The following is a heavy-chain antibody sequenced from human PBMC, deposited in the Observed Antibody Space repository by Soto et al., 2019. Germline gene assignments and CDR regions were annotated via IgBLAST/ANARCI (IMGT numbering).Heavy chain of an antibody. D-gene: IGHD2-2*01. V-gene: IGHV3-15*01. CDR1: GFTFNDAW. CDR3: TAERCTGTNCYVKNAFDS. J-gene: IGHJ3*02. Sequence: SLRLSCAASGFTFNDAWMTWVRQAPGKGLEWVGRIKTKTDGGTTDYAAPVKGRFTISRDDSKNTVYLQMNSLKIEDTGVYYCTAERCTGTNCYVKNAFDSWGQGTMVTVSS. CDR2: IKTKTDGGTT.